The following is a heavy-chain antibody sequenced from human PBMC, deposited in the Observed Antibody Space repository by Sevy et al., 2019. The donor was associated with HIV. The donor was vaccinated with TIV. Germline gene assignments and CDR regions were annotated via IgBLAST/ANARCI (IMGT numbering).Heavy chain of an antibody. V-gene: IGHV1-18*01. Sequence: ASVKVSCKTSGYTFTNYFITWVRQARGQGLEWMGRISRYDTNYAQKFQGRVTMTTDTSTSTVYMELRSLKSDDTAVYYCARAPSGSQGPGQYFHHWGQGTLVTVSS. D-gene: IGHD1-26*01. CDR3: ARAPSGSQGPGQYFHH. J-gene: IGHJ1*01. CDR2: ISRYDT. CDR1: GYTFTNYF.